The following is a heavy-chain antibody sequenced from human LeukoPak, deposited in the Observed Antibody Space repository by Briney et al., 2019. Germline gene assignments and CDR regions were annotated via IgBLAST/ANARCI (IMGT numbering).Heavy chain of an antibody. CDR2: ISGSGGST. D-gene: IGHD2-2*01. J-gene: IGHJ4*02. V-gene: IGHV3-23*01. CDR3: AKDWGYCSSTSCYLITHFDY. Sequence: PGGSLRLSCTASGFTFSSYAMNWVRQAPGKGLEWVSAISGSGGSTYYADSVKGRFTISRDNSKNTLYLQMNSLRADDTAVYYCAKDWGYCSSTSCYLITHFDYWGQGTLVTVSA. CDR1: GFTFSSYA.